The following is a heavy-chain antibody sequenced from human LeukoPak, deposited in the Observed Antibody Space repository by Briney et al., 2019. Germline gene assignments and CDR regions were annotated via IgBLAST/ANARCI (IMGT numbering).Heavy chain of an antibody. D-gene: IGHD6-13*01. CDR1: GYTLTELS. CDR2: FDPEDGET. J-gene: IGHJ4*02. V-gene: IGHV1-24*01. Sequence: ASVKVSCKVSGYTLTELSMHWVRQAPGKGLEWMGDFDPEDGETIYAQKFQGRVTMTEDTSTDTAYMELSILRSEDTAVYYCATGLFIAAADHHDYWGQGTLVTVSS. CDR3: ATGLFIAAADHHDY.